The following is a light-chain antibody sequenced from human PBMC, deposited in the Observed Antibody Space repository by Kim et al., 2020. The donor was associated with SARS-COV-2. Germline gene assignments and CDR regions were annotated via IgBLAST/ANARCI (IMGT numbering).Light chain of an antibody. Sequence: ASVGDRVPITCRASQSINNWLAWYQQNPGKAPKLLIYKASNLESGVPSRFSGSGSGTEFTLTISSLRPDDFAIYYCQQYHSSSITFGQGTRLEIK. CDR1: QSINNW. V-gene: IGKV1-5*03. CDR2: KAS. CDR3: QQYHSSSIT. J-gene: IGKJ5*01.